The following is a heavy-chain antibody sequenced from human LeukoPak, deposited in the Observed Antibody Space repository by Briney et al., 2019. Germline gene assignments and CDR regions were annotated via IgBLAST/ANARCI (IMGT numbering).Heavy chain of an antibody. J-gene: IGHJ5*02. V-gene: IGHV1-2*02. Sequence: ASVKVSCKASGYTFTGYCIHWVRQAPGQGLEWMGRINPNSGGTNYAQKFQGRVTMTWDTSISTAYMELSSLRSDDTAMYYCARIGGDYSNLNWFDPWGQGTLVTVSS. CDR2: INPNSGGT. CDR3: ARIGGDYSNLNWFDP. CDR1: GYTFTGYC. D-gene: IGHD4-11*01.